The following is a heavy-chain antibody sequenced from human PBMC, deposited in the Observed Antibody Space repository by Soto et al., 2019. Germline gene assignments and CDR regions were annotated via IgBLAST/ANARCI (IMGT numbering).Heavy chain of an antibody. CDR2: INAANGNT. CDR3: SREVGYGDYLD. Sequence: QVQLVQSGAEVKKPGASVKVSCNASGYTFTYYALHWVRQAPGQRLEWMGWINAANGNTKYSQKFQGSVTITRDTSATTAYMELSSLRSEDTAVYYCSREVGYGDYLDWGQGTLVTVSS. V-gene: IGHV1-3*01. D-gene: IGHD4-17*01. CDR1: GYTFTYYA. J-gene: IGHJ4*02.